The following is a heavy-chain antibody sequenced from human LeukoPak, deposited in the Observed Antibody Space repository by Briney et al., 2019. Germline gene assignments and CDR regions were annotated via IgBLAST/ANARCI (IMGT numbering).Heavy chain of an antibody. V-gene: IGHV3-13*01. CDR2: IGSAGDT. J-gene: IGHJ6*02. CDR1: GFTFSSYD. CDR3: ARVLPKYFDFLTGFYYYYGMDV. D-gene: IGHD3-9*01. Sequence: GGSLRLSCAASGFTFSSYDRHWVRQATGKGLDWVSGIGSAGDTYYPDYVKGRFTISRDNAKNSLYLQMNSLRAGDTAVYYCARVLPKYFDFLTGFYYYYGMDVWGQGATVTVSS.